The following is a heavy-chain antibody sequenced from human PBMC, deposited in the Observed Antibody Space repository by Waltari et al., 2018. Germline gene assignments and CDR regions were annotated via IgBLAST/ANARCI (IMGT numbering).Heavy chain of an antibody. CDR2: INPNSGGT. J-gene: IGHJ4*02. Sequence: QVQLVQSGAEVKKPGASVKVSCKASGYTFTGYYMHWVRQATGQGLEWMGWINPNSGGTNYSQKLQGRVTMTRDTSISTAYMELSRLRSDDTAVYYCARDRDGYSGYGYWGQGTLVTVSS. CDR1: GYTFTGYY. D-gene: IGHD5-12*01. CDR3: ARDRDGYSGYGY. V-gene: IGHV1-2*02.